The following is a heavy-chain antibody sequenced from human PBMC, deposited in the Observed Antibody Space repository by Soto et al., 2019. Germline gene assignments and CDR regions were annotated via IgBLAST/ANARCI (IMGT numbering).Heavy chain of an antibody. CDR3: ARGCYYHGSGSCGTYFDY. Sequence: PSETLSLTCTVSGGSISSYYWSWIRQPAGKGLEWIGRIYTSGSTNYNPSLKSRVTMSVDTSKNQFSLKLSSVTAADTAVYYCARGCYYHGSGSCGTYFDYWGQGTLVTVSS. CDR2: IYTSGST. D-gene: IGHD3-10*01. J-gene: IGHJ4*02. CDR1: GGSISSYY. V-gene: IGHV4-4*07.